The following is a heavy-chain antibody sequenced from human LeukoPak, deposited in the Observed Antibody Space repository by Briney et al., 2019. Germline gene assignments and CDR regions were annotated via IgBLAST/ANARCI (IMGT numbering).Heavy chain of an antibody. CDR2: ISAYNGNT. CDR3: ARGRFPDTAMGRGYFDY. J-gene: IGHJ4*02. D-gene: IGHD5-18*01. V-gene: IGHV1-18*01. CDR1: GYTFTSYG. Sequence: ASVKVSCKASGYTFTSYGISWVRQAPGQGLEWMGWISAYNGNTNYAQKLQGRVTMTTDTSTSTAYMELRSLRSDDTAVYYCARGRFPDTAMGRGYFDYWGQGTLVTVSS.